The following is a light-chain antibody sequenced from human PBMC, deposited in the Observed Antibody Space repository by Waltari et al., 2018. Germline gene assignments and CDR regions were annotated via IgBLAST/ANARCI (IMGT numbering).Light chain of an antibody. CDR2: YFT. J-gene: IGLJ1*01. CDR1: SSDVGGYNY. Sequence: QSALTQPRSVSGSPGQSVTISCTGTSSDVGGYNYVSWYQQHPGKPPKFMFYYFTKRPSGLPDRFSGSKSGNTASLTISGLQAEDEADYYCCSYAGSYNFVFGSGTTVTVL. V-gene: IGLV2-11*01. CDR3: CSYAGSYNFV.